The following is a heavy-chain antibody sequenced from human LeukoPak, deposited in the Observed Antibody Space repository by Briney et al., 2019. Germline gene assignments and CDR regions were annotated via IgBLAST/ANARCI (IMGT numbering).Heavy chain of an antibody. J-gene: IGHJ6*02. CDR2: ISSSGSTI. CDR1: GFTFSSYE. D-gene: IGHD4-11*01. Sequence: PGGSLRLSCAASGFTFSSYEMNWVRQAPGKGLEWVSYISSSGSTIYYADSVKGRFTISRDNAKNSLYLQMNSLRAEDTAVYYCATLMTKYYYYYYGMDVWGQGTTVTVSS. CDR3: ATLMTKYYYYYYGMDV. V-gene: IGHV3-48*03.